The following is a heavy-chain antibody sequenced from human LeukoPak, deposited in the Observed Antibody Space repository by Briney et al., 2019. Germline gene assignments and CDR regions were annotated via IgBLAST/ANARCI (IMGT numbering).Heavy chain of an antibody. CDR3: AKDSFMTTVTNY. Sequence: GGSLRLSCAASGFTFDDYAVHWVRQAPGKGLEWVSLISGDGGSTYYADSVKGRFTISRDNSKNSLYLQMNSLRTEDTALYYCAKDSFMTTVTNYWGQGTLVTVSS. CDR1: GFTFDDYA. V-gene: IGHV3-43*02. J-gene: IGHJ4*02. D-gene: IGHD4-17*01. CDR2: ISGDGGST.